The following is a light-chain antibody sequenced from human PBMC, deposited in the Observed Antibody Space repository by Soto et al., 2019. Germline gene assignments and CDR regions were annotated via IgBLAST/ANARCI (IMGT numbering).Light chain of an antibody. CDR1: QSISSY. CDR2: AAS. J-gene: IGKJ1*01. Sequence: DIQMTQSPSSLSASVGDRVTITCRASQSISSYLNWYQQKPRKAPRVLIYAASSLQSGVQSRVSGSGSGADFTLTISSLQPEDFATYYCQQSYSTPETFGQGTKVEI. CDR3: QQSYSTPET. V-gene: IGKV1-39*01.